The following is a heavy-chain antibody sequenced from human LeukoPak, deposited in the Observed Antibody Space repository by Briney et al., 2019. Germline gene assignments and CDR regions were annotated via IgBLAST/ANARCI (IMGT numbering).Heavy chain of an antibody. D-gene: IGHD6-6*01. J-gene: IGHJ4*02. CDR1: GGSISSYY. CDR2: IYTSGST. Sequence: ASETLSLTCTVSGGSISSYYWSWIRQPAGKGLEWIGRIYTSGSTNYNPSLKSRVTMSVDTSKNQFSLKLSSVTAADTAVYYCARAALEQLPSNFDYWGQGTLATVSS. CDR3: ARAALEQLPSNFDY. V-gene: IGHV4-4*07.